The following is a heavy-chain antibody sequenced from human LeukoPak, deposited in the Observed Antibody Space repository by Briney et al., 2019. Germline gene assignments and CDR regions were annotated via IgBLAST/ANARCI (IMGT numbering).Heavy chain of an antibody. V-gene: IGHV4-31*03. Sequence: PSQTLSLTCTVSGGSISSGGYYWSWIRQRPGKGLEWFGYIYYSGSTYYNPSLKSRVTISVDTSKNQFSLKLSSVTAADTAVYYCARELGGPEHYYDSSGRGAFDIWGQGTMVTVSS. CDR2: IYYSGST. CDR1: GGSISSGGYY. J-gene: IGHJ3*02. CDR3: ARELGGPEHYYDSSGRGAFDI. D-gene: IGHD3-22*01.